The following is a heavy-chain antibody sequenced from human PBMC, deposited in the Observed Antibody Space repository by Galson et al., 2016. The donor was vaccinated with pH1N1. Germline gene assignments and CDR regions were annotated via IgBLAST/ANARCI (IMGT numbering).Heavy chain of an antibody. CDR1: GFKFSDYC. J-gene: IGHJ1*01. CDR3: ARAIGAGDCY. D-gene: IGHD6-13*01. CDR2: ISADGNHE. V-gene: IGHV3-30*03. Sequence: SLRLSCAASGFKFSDYCIHWVRQAPGKGLEWVAVISADGNHEHYADTVKGRFTVSRDNSKNTLDLQMSSLRAEDAAVYYCARAIGAGDCYWGQGTLVTVSS.